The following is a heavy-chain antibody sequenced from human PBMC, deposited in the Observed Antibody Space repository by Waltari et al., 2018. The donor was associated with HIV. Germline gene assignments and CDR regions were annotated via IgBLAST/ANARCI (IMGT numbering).Heavy chain of an antibody. V-gene: IGHV3-9*01. CDR2: IGWVSGNI. Sequence: EGQLVESGGDLVQPGGSLRLSCVAAGFKFDDYAMHWVRQAPGKGLEWVSGIGWVSGNIAYVDSVRGQFTMSRNNAKKSLYLRMNSLRAEDTALYYCARGPMYKGFDPWGQGTLVTVCS. J-gene: IGHJ5*02. CDR3: ARGPMYKGFDP. CDR1: GFKFDDYA. D-gene: IGHD1-1*01.